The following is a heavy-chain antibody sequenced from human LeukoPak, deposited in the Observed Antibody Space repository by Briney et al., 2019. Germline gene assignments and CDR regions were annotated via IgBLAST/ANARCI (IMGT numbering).Heavy chain of an antibody. Sequence: SETLSLTCTVSGGSINSGSYYWGWIRQPPGKGLEWIGSIYYSGSTYYNPSLKSRVTISVDTSKNQFSLKLSSVTAADTAVYYCARLKLYDQPGAFDIWGQGTMVTVSS. CDR3: ARLKLYDQPGAFDI. D-gene: IGHD3-3*01. J-gene: IGHJ3*02. CDR2: IYYSGST. CDR1: GGSINSGSYY. V-gene: IGHV4-39*07.